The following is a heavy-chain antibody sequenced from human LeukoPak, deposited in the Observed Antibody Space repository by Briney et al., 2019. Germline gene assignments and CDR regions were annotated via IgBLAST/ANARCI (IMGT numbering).Heavy chain of an antibody. CDR1: GYSFTSYW. CDR2: IGPSDSYT. CDR3: ARHSYGSGSYYYYYGMDV. Sequence: GESLRISCKGSGYSFTSYWISWVRQMPGKGLEWMGRIGPSDSYTNYSPSFQGHVTISADKSISTAYLQWSSLKASDTAMYYCARHSYGSGSYYYYYGMDVWGKGTTVTVSS. J-gene: IGHJ6*04. D-gene: IGHD3-10*01. V-gene: IGHV5-10-1*01.